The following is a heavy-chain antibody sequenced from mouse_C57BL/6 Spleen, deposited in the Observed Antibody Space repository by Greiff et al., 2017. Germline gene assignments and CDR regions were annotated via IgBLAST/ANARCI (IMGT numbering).Heavy chain of an antibody. CDR1: GFTFSSYT. CDR2: ISGGGGNT. J-gene: IGHJ2*01. CDR3: ARTGTGGYYFDY. Sequence: EVKLMESGGGLVKPGGSLKLSCAASGFTFSSYTMSWVRQTPEKRLEWVATISGGGGNTYYPDSVKGRFTISRDNAKNTLYLQMSSLRSEDTALYYWARTGTGGYYFDYWGQGTTLTVSS. V-gene: IGHV5-9*01. D-gene: IGHD4-1*01.